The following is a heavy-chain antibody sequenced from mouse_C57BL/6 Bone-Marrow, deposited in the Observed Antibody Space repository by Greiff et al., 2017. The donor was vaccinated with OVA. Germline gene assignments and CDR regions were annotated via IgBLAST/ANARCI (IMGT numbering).Heavy chain of an antibody. CDR3: ARERIYYYGSNTYWYFDV. D-gene: IGHD1-1*01. CDR1: YFAFMASA. V-gene: IGHV1-49*01. CDR2: FTMDSDAT. Sequence: LVESGAELVRPGSSVKLSCKASYFAFMASAMHWVKQRPGHGLEWIGSFTMDSDATEYSENFKGKATLTANTSSSTAYLELSSLTSEDSAVYSCARERIYYYGSNTYWYFDVWGTGTTVTVSS. J-gene: IGHJ1*03.